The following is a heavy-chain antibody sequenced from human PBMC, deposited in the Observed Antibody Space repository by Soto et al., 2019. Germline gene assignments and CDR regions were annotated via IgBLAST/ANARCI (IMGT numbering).Heavy chain of an antibody. CDR2: INPSGGSA. D-gene: IGHD3-10*01. V-gene: IGHV1-46*03. Sequence: QVQLVQSGAEVKQPGALVKVSCKASGYSFTSYYMHWVRQAPGQGREWMGIINPSGGSASYAQKFQGRVTMTRDTSTSTVYMELSSLRSEDTAVYYCARERAGSGNYYKWGQGTLVTVSS. CDR3: ARERAGSGNYYK. J-gene: IGHJ4*02. CDR1: GYSFTSYY.